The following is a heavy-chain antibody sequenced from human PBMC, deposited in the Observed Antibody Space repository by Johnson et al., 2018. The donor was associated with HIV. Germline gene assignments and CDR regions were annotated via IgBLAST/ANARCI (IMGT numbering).Heavy chain of an antibody. D-gene: IGHD1-26*01. Sequence: QMLLVESGGGVVRPGGSLRVSCAASGFTFDDYGMHWVRQAPGKGLECVAVISYDGSNKYYADSVKGRFTISRDNSKNTLYLQMNSLRAEDTAVYYCAKTYSGSNRDAFDIWGQGTMVTVPS. V-gene: IGHV3-30*18. CDR2: ISYDGSNK. CDR3: AKTYSGSNRDAFDI. J-gene: IGHJ3*02. CDR1: GFTFDDYG.